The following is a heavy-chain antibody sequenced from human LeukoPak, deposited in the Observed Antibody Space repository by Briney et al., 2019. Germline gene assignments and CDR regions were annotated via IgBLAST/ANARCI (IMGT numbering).Heavy chain of an antibody. CDR1: GASISNYY. Sequence: ETLSLTCTVSGASISNYYWSWTRQPPGKGLEWIGYNNNTGRTNYNPSLKSRVTISANTSKNQFSLRLSSVTAADTAIYYCARYAATGGPNWFDPWGPGTLVTVSS. CDR3: ARYAATGGPNWFDP. D-gene: IGHD2-15*01. J-gene: IGHJ5*02. CDR2: NNNTGRT. V-gene: IGHV4-59*01.